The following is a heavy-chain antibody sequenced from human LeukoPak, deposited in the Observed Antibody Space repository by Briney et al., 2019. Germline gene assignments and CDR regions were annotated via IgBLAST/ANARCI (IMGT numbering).Heavy chain of an antibody. J-gene: IGHJ4*02. CDR2: IYYSGST. CDR3: ARDRADILTGYQMYYFDY. CDR1: GDSISSYY. V-gene: IGHV4-59*01. D-gene: IGHD3-9*01. Sequence: SETLSLTCTVSGDSISSYYWSWIRQPPGKGLEWIAYIYYSGSTNYNPSLKSRVTISVDTSKNQFSLKLSSVTAADTAVYYCARDRADILTGYQMYYFDYWGQGTLVTVSS.